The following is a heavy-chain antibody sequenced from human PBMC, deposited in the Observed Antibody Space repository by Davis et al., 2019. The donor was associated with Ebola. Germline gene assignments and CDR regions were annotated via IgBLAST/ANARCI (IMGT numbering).Heavy chain of an antibody. D-gene: IGHD4-23*01. CDR2: IYYSGST. CDR3: AGPLYGGNSFDK. V-gene: IGHV4-59*08. CDR1: GGSISSYY. J-gene: IGHJ4*02. Sequence: SETLSLTCTVSGGSISSYYWSWIRQPPGKGLEWIGYIYYSGSTNYNPSLKSRVTISVDTSKNQFSLKLSAVTAADTAVYYGAGPLYGGNSFDKWGQGTLGTVSS.